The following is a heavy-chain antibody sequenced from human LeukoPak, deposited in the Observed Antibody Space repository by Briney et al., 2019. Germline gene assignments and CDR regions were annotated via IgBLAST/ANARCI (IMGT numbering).Heavy chain of an antibody. CDR1: GFTVSSNY. D-gene: IGHD2-15*01. CDR3: TPLIGYCSGGSCRGVDY. CDR2: IYSGGST. V-gene: IGHV3-66*01. J-gene: IGHJ4*02. Sequence: GGSLRLSCAASGFTVSSNYMSWVRQAPGKGLEWVSVIYSGGSTYYADSVKGRFTISRDNSKNTLYLQMNSLRAEDTAVYYCTPLIGYCSGGSCRGVDYWGQGTLVTVSS.